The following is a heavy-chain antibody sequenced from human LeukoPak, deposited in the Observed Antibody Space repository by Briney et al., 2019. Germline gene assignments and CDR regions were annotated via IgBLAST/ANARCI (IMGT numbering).Heavy chain of an antibody. Sequence: PSETLSLTCTVSGYSISSGYYWGWIRQPPGKGLEWIGSIYHSGSTYYNPSLKSRVTISVDTSKNQFSLKLSSVTAADTAVYYCASHGSGSYSLDYWGQGTLVTVSS. CDR2: IYHSGST. CDR1: GYSISSGYY. CDR3: ASHGSGSYSLDY. D-gene: IGHD3-10*01. J-gene: IGHJ4*02. V-gene: IGHV4-38-2*02.